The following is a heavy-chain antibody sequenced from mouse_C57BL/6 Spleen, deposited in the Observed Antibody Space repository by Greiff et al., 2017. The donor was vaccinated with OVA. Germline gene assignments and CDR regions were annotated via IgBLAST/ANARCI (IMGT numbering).Heavy chain of an antibody. J-gene: IGHJ4*01. CDR3: PVRYGRPYAMDY. CDR1: GYSFTGYY. CDR2: INPSTGGT. Sequence: EVQLQQSGPELVKPGASVKISCKASGYSFTGYYMNWVKQSPEKSLEWIGEINPSTGGTTYNQKFKAKATLTVDKSSSTAYMQLKSLTSEDSAVYYCPVRYGRPYAMDYWGQGTSVTVSS. D-gene: IGHD1-1*01. V-gene: IGHV1-42*01.